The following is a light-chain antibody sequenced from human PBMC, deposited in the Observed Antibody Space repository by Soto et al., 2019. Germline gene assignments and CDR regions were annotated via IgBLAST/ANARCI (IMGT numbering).Light chain of an antibody. CDR2: EVS. Sequence: QSALTQPASVSGSPGQSITISCTGTSSDVGSYNLVSWHQQHPGKAPKLMIYEVSKRPSGVSNRFSGSKSGNTASLTISGLQAEDEADYYCCSYAGSSTYVFGTGTQLTVL. J-gene: IGLJ1*01. V-gene: IGLV2-23*02. CDR3: CSYAGSSTYV. CDR1: SSDVGSYNL.